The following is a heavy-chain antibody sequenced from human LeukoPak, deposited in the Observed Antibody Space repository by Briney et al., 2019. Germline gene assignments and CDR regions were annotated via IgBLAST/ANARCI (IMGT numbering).Heavy chain of an antibody. J-gene: IGHJ3*01. Sequence: ASVKVSCKASGFTFTSYYVHWVRQAPGQGLEWMGIISPSGASTSYAQKFQGRVTMTRDMSTSTVYMELSSLISEDTAVYYCARGSSRGPRDAFDFWGQGTMVTLSS. CDR2: ISPSGAST. D-gene: IGHD2-15*01. V-gene: IGHV1-46*01. CDR1: GFTFTSYY. CDR3: ARGSSRGPRDAFDF.